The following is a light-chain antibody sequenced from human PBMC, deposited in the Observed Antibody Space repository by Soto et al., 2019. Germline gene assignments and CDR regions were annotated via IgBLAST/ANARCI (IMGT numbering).Light chain of an antibody. CDR3: QQLNNYLSLT. J-gene: IGKJ4*01. CDR2: AAS. Sequence: GTRVTITCRASQGISSYLAWYQQKPGKAPKLLIYAASTLQSEVPSRFSGRGSGTEFTLTISSLQPEDFATYYCQQLNNYLSLTFGGGTKVEIK. CDR1: QGISSY. V-gene: IGKV1-9*01.